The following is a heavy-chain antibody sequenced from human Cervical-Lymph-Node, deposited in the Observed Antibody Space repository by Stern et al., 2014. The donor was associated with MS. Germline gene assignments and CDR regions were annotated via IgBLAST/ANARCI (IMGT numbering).Heavy chain of an antibody. CDR1: GGTFSSYA. J-gene: IGHJ6*02. V-gene: IGHV1-69*01. CDR3: ARGPGIAAAGTDYYYGMDV. Sequence: QVQLVQSGAEVKKPGSSVKVSCKASGGTFSSYAISWVRQAPGQGLEWMGGIIPIFGTANYAQKFQGRVTITADESTSTAYMELSSLRSEDTAVYYCARGPGIAAAGTDYYYGMDVWGQGTTVTVSS. CDR2: IIPIFGTA. D-gene: IGHD6-13*01.